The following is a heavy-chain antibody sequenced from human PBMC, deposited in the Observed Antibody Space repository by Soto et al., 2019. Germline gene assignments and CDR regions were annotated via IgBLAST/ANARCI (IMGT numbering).Heavy chain of an antibody. CDR2: VYYTGDT. V-gene: IGHV4-59*08. Sequence: QVQLQQSGPRLVKPSETLSLTCTVSSGPDRSHNWGWIRQPPGRGLEWIGYVYYTGDTAYNPSLRGRVTISADTSTNDISLTLTSVTAAYTAVYYCVRQGIDYLHGLVDVWGQGTTVSVSS. D-gene: IGHD4-17*01. J-gene: IGHJ6*02. CDR1: SGPDRSHN. CDR3: VRQGIDYLHGLVDV.